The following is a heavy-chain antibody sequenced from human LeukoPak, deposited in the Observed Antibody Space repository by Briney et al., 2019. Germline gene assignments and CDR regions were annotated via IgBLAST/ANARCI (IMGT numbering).Heavy chain of an antibody. CDR1: GFTFSTYS. D-gene: IGHD5-12*01. Sequence: PGGSLRLSCAASGFTFSTYSMKWVRQAPGKGPGWVSYISDSGAMYYADSVRGRFTISRENAQNSLFLQMNSLRAEDTAVYYCARDGGYRGYDADCWGQGTLVTVSS. CDR2: ISDSGAM. V-gene: IGHV3-48*01. J-gene: IGHJ4*02. CDR3: ARDGGYRGYDADC.